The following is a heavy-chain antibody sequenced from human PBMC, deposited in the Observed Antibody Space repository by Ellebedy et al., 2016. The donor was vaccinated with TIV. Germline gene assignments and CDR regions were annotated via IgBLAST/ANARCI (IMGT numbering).Heavy chain of an antibody. CDR1: GYIFTRYA. Sequence: AASVKVSCKASGYIFTRYAMNWVRQAPGQGLEWMGWINTITGNPTYAQGFKGRFVFSEDTYVSTEYMQITSLKAEDTALYYCGRDKDGSGTLEYWGQGTLVTVSS. D-gene: IGHD3-10*01. CDR3: GRDKDGSGTLEY. V-gene: IGHV7-4-1*02. J-gene: IGHJ4*02. CDR2: INTITGNP.